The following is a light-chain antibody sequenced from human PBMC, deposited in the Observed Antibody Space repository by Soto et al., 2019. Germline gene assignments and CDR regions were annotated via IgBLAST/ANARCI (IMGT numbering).Light chain of an antibody. CDR2: LVS. Sequence: QSALTQPASVSGSPGQSITISCTGTTSDIGDYNYVSWYQHLPDKVPKLIISLVSNRPSGVSHRFSGSKSGNTASLTISGLQAEDEADYYCSSYTSSSSHYVFGTGTKLTVL. CDR1: TSDIGDYNY. J-gene: IGLJ1*01. V-gene: IGLV2-14*01. CDR3: SSYTSSSSHYV.